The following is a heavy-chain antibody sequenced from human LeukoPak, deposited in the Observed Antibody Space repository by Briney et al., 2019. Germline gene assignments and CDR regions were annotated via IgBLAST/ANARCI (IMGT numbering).Heavy chain of an antibody. CDR2: INHSGST. CDR1: GGSISSYY. D-gene: IGHD1-1*01. V-gene: IGHV4-34*01. J-gene: IGHJ5*02. CDR3: ARKFPGTVGNWFDP. Sequence: PSETLSLTCTVSGGSISSYYWSWIRQPPGKGLEWVGEINHSGSTNYNPSLKSRVTISVDTSKNQFSLKLSSVTAADTAVYYCARKFPGTVGNWFDPWGQGTLVTVSS.